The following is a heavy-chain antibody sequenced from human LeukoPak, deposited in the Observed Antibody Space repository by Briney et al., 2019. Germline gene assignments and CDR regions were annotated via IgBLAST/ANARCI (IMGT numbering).Heavy chain of an antibody. J-gene: IGHJ3*02. D-gene: IGHD1-26*01. V-gene: IGHV3-53*01. CDR2: IYSGGNT. CDR1: GFTVSSNY. CDR3: ARVARAKYDI. Sequence: GGSLRLSCAASGFTVSSNYMGWVRQAPGKGLEWVSVIYSGGNTYYADAVKGRFTISRDNSKNTLYLQMNSLRAEDTAVYYCARVARAKYDIWGQGTMVTVSS.